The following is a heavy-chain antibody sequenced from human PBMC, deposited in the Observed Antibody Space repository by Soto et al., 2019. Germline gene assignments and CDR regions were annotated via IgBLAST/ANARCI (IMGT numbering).Heavy chain of an antibody. V-gene: IGHV4-34*01. D-gene: IGHD5-12*01. CDR1: GGSLSGYY. J-gene: IGHJ4*02. Sequence: QVQLQQWGAGLLKPSETLSLNCAVNGGSLSGYYWRWIRQPPGKGLEWIGEIKDGGRTNYSPSLNSRATISSDTSNNQFSLRLYSVTAADTGVYYCARGQEGVVATHWDQGTLVTVSS. CDR3: ARGQEGVVATH. CDR2: IKDGGRT.